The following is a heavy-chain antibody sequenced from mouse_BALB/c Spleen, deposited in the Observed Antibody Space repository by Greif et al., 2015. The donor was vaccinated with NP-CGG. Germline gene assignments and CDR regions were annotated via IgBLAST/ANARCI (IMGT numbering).Heavy chain of an antibody. Sequence: QVQLKESGPGLVQPPQSLSITCTVSGFSLTSYGVHWVRQSPGKGLEWLGVIWRGGSTDYNAAFMSRLSITKDNSKSQVFFKMNSLQADDTAIYYCAKGNWDHYYAMDYWGQGTSVTVSS. CDR1: GFSLTSYG. D-gene: IGHD4-1*01. CDR2: IWRGGST. J-gene: IGHJ4*01. CDR3: AKGNWDHYYAMDY. V-gene: IGHV2-5*01.